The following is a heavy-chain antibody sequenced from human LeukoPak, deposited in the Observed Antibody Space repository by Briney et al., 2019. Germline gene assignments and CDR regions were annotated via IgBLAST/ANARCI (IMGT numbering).Heavy chain of an antibody. J-gene: IGHJ4*02. CDR3: ARAYYSSSWYGDY. CDR2: ISSSSSNI. CDR1: GFTFSDYS. V-gene: IGHV3-21*01. D-gene: IGHD6-13*01. Sequence: GGSLRLSCAASGFTFSDYSMNWVRQAPGKGLEWVSFISSSSSNIYYADSVKGRFTISRDNAKNSVYLQMNSLRAEDTAVDYCARAYYSSSWYGDYWGQGTLVTVSS.